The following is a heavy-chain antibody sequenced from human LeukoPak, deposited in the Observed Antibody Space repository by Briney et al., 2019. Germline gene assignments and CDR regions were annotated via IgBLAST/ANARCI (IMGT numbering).Heavy chain of an antibody. Sequence: AGGSLRLSCAASGFTFSSYAMNWVRRAPGKGLEWVANINQDGSEKYYVDSVKGRFTISRDNAKNSLFLQLNSLRAEDTAVYYCARDTRTFDYWGQGTLVTVSS. J-gene: IGHJ4*02. CDR2: INQDGSEK. CDR1: GFTFSSYA. CDR3: ARDTRTFDY. D-gene: IGHD1-26*01. V-gene: IGHV3-7*01.